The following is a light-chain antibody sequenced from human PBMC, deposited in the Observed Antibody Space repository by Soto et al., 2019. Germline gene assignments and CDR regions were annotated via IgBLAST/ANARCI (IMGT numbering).Light chain of an antibody. CDR3: SSYTRSSTRV. CDR1: SSDVGGYNY. CDR2: EVS. J-gene: IGLJ3*02. Sequence: QSVLTQPASVSGSPGQSITISCTGTSSDVGGYNYVSWYQQHPGKAPKLMIYEVSNRPSGVSNRFSGSKSGNTASLTISGLPAEDEADYYCSSYTRSSTRVFGGGTKLTV. V-gene: IGLV2-14*01.